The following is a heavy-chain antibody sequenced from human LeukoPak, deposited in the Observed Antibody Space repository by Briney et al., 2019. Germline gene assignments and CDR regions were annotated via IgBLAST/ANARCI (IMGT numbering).Heavy chain of an antibody. CDR3: ARGITMVRGVSQSDY. CDR2: IKRDGSEK. V-gene: IGHV3-7*01. Sequence: GGSLRLSCAASGFTFSSYWMSWVRQAPGKGLEWVANIKRDGSEKYYVDSVKGRFTISRDNAKNSLYLQMNSLRAEDTAVYYCARGITMVRGVSQSDYWGQGTLVTVSS. D-gene: IGHD3-10*01. J-gene: IGHJ4*02. CDR1: GFTFSSYW.